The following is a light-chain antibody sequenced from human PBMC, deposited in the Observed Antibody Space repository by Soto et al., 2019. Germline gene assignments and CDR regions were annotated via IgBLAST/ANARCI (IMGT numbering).Light chain of an antibody. J-gene: IGLJ3*02. Sequence: QSVLTQPASVSGSPGQSITISCTGIRSDIGSYNNVAWYQKHPGKAPRVMIFGVTKRPSGISNRFFGSKSGSTASLTISGLQSEDEADYFCFSYAGSSIWVFGGGTKVTVL. CDR3: FSYAGSSIWV. CDR2: GVT. V-gene: IGLV2-23*02. CDR1: RSDIGSYNN.